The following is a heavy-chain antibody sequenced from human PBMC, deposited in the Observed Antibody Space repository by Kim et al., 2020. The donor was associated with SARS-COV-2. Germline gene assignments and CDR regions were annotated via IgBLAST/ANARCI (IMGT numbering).Heavy chain of an antibody. CDR2: ISAYNGNT. J-gene: IGHJ6*02. CDR1: GYTFTSYG. D-gene: IGHD2-2*01. CDR3: ARVPAAIHYYGMDV. Sequence: ASVKVSCKASGYTFTSYGISWVRQAPGQGLEWMGWISAYNGNTNYAQKLQGRVTMTTDTSTSTAYMELRSLRSDDTAVYYCARVPAAIHYYGMDVWGQGTTVTVSS. V-gene: IGHV1-18*04.